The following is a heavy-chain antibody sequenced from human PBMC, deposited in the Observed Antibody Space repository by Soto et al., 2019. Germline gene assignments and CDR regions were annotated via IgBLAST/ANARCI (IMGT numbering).Heavy chain of an antibody. CDR1: GFTFSSYA. CDR2: ISYDGSNK. Sequence: LRLSCAASGFTFSSYALHWVRQAPGKGLEWVAVISYDGSNKYYADSAKGRFTISRDNSKNTLYLQMNSLRAEDTAVYYCVRGGGGGLFDPWGQGAMVTVSS. J-gene: IGHJ5*02. D-gene: IGHD2-15*01. CDR3: VRGGGGGLFDP. V-gene: IGHV3-30-3*01.